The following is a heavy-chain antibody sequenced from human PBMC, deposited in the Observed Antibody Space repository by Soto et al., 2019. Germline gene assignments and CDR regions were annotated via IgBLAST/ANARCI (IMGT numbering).Heavy chain of an antibody. CDR1: GFTFSNAW. V-gene: IGHV3-15*01. Sequence: EVQLVESGGGLVKPGGSRRLSCAASGFTFSNAWMSWVRQAPGKGLEWVGRIKSKTDGGTTDYAAPVKGRFTISRDDSKNTLYLQMNSLKTEDTAVYYCTSHGIVVVPAAIYHYYYYMDVWGKGTTVTVSS. J-gene: IGHJ6*03. CDR2: IKSKTDGGTT. D-gene: IGHD2-2*01. CDR3: TSHGIVVVPAAIYHYYYYMDV.